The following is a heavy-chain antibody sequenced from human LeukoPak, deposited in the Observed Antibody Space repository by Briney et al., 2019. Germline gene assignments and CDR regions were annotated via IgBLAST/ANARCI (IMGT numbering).Heavy chain of an antibody. CDR1: GGSISSYY. Sequence: SETLSLTCTVSGGSISSYYWSWIRQPPGKGLEWIGYIYYSGGTNYNPSLKSRVTISVDTSKNQFSLKLSSVTAADTAVYYCARGGYYYFDYWGQGTLVTVSS. V-gene: IGHV4-59*01. D-gene: IGHD2-21*01. J-gene: IGHJ4*02. CDR3: ARGGYYYFDY. CDR2: IYYSGGT.